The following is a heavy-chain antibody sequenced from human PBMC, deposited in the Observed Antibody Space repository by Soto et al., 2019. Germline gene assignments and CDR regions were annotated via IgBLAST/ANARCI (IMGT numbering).Heavy chain of an antibody. D-gene: IGHD2-15*01. CDR2: ISAYNGNT. CDR1: GYTFTSYG. V-gene: IGHV1-18*01. J-gene: IGHJ4*02. Sequence: ASVKVSCKASGYTFTSYGISWVRQAPGQGLEWMGWISAYNGNTNYAQKLQGRVTMTTDTSTSTAYMELRSLRSDDTAVYYCARDCSGGSCYGGIDYWGQGNLVTVSS. CDR3: ARDCSGGSCYGGIDY.